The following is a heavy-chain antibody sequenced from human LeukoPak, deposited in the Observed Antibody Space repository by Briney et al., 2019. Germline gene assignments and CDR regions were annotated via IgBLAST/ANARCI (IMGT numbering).Heavy chain of an antibody. V-gene: IGHV4-59*01. Sequence: SETLSLTCAVYGGSFSGYYWSWIRQPPGEGLEWIGYIYHTGATNYNPSLKSRVTILVDTSKNQFSLRLTSVTAADTAVYYCAGGGQWLAFDYWGQGTLGTVSS. J-gene: IGHJ4*02. CDR3: AGGGQWLAFDY. CDR1: GGSFSGYY. D-gene: IGHD6-19*01. CDR2: IYHTGAT.